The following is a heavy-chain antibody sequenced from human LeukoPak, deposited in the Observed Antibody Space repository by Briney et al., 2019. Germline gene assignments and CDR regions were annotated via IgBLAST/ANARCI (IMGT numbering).Heavy chain of an antibody. Sequence: GESLKISCKGSGYNFASYWIGWVRQMPGKGLEWMGIVYPGDSDTTYSPSSQGQVSISADKSISTAYLQWSSLKASDTAMYYCARQTYDSNGYYYEDYWGQGTLVTVSS. D-gene: IGHD3-22*01. CDR1: GYNFASYW. V-gene: IGHV5-51*01. J-gene: IGHJ4*02. CDR2: VYPGDSDT. CDR3: ARQTYDSNGYYYEDY.